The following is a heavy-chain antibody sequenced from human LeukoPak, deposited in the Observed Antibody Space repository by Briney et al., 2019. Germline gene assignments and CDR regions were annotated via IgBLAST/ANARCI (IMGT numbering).Heavy chain of an antibody. CDR2: IYTTGNT. CDR1: GGSISSYY. D-gene: IGHD3-3*01. CDR3: ARDARGWSGFDY. V-gene: IGHV4-4*07. J-gene: IGHJ4*02. Sequence: SETLSLTCSVSGGSISSYYWSWIRQPAGKGREWIGRIYTTGNTDYNPSLKSRVTMSVDTSKNQFSLNLSSVTAADMAVYYCARDARGWSGFDYWGQGTLVTVSS.